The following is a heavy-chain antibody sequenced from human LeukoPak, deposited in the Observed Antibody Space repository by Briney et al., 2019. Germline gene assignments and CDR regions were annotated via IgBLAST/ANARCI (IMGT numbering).Heavy chain of an antibody. CDR1: GFTFSSYT. CDR3: ARDDRGYSGFHFDH. D-gene: IGHD5-12*01. Sequence: GGSLRLSCAASGFTFSSYTMNWVRQAPGKGLEWVSSISSNSNYIYYADSVKGRFTISRDNAKNSLYLQMNSLRAEDTAVYYCARDDRGYSGFHFDHWGQGTLVTVSS. J-gene: IGHJ4*02. CDR2: ISSNSNYI. V-gene: IGHV3-21*01.